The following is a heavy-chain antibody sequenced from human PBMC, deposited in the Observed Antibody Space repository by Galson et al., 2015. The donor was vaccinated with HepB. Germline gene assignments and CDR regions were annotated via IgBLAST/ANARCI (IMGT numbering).Heavy chain of an antibody. J-gene: IGHJ4*02. CDR3: ARARPRVPPRGARVYYFDY. D-gene: IGHD2-8*01. V-gene: IGHV3-7*01. CDR1: GFTFSSYW. Sequence: SLRLSCAASGFTFSSYWMSWVRQAPGKGLEWVANIKQDGSEKYYVDSVKGRFTISRDNAKNSLYLQMNSLRAEDTAVYYCARARPRVPPRGARVYYFDYWGQGTLVTVSS. CDR2: IKQDGSEK.